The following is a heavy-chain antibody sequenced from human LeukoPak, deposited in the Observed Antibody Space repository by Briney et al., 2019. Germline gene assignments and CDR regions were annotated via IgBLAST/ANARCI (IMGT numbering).Heavy chain of an antibody. J-gene: IGHJ4*02. CDR1: GFTFSSYS. D-gene: IGHD1-1*01. V-gene: IGHV3-21*01. Sequence: PGGSLRLSCAASGFTFSSYSMTWVRQAPGKGLEWVSSISSSSSYIYYADSVKGRFTISRDNAKNSLYLQMNSLRAEDTAVYYCARVERTANCLDYWGQGTLVTVSS. CDR2: ISSSSSYI. CDR3: ARVERTANCLDY.